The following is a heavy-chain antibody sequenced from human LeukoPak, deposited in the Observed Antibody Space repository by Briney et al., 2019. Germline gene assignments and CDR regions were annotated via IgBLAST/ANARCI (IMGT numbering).Heavy chain of an antibody. J-gene: IGHJ5*02. CDR1: GGSFSGYY. CDR3: AKGNYERSVPNNWFTP. V-gene: IGHV4-34*01. CDR2: INHSGST. Sequence: SETLSLTCAVYGGSFSGYYWSWIRQPPGKGLEWIGEINHSGSTNYNPSLKSRVTISVDTSKNQFSLRLSSVTAADTAVYYCAKGNYERSVPNNWFTPGAREPWSPSPQ. D-gene: IGHD3-22*01.